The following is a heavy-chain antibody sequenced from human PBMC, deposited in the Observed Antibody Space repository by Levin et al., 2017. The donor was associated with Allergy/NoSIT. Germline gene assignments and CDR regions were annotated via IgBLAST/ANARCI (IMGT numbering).Heavy chain of an antibody. CDR3: AKFATAVRPFDY. Sequence: GESLKISCAASGFTFSSYAMSWVRQAPGKGLEWVSAISGSGGSTYYADSVKGRFTISRDNSKNTLYLQMNSLRAEDTAVYYCAKFATAVRPFDYWGQGTLVTVSS. CDR2: ISGSGGST. J-gene: IGHJ4*02. CDR1: GFTFSSYA. V-gene: IGHV3-23*01. D-gene: IGHD3-16*02.